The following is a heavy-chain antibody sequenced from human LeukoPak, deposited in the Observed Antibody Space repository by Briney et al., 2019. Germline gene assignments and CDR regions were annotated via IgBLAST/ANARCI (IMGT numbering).Heavy chain of an antibody. D-gene: IGHD5-12*01. J-gene: IGHJ4*02. CDR3: ARDGRVTDYRPYQTRDY. Sequence: ASVKVSCKASGYTFTSYGISWVRQAPGQGLEWMGWISGYNGNTNYTQRLQGRVTMTTDTSTSTAYMELRSLRSDDTAVHYCARDGRVTDYRPYQTRDYWGQGTLVTVSS. V-gene: IGHV1-18*01. CDR2: ISGYNGNT. CDR1: GYTFTSYG.